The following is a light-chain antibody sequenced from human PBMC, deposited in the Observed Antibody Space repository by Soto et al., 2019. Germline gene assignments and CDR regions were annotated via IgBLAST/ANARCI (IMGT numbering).Light chain of an antibody. CDR3: QQSYSTPYA. J-gene: IGKJ2*01. CDR1: QSIYAY. V-gene: IGKV1-39*01. CDR2: AAS. Sequence: DLPLMQSPTSLSASVGDRVTITCRASQSIYAYINWYQQKPGKVPELLIYAASTLQSGVPSRFSGGGSGTDFTLTISTLQPEDFATYFCQQSYSTPYAFGQGTKLEIK.